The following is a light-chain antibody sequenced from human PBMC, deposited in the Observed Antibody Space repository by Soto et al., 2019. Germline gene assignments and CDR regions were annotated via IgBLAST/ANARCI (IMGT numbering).Light chain of an antibody. CDR2: GAS. J-gene: IGKJ2*01. CDR3: QQSYTTPRT. CDR1: LSISTE. V-gene: IGKV1-39*01. Sequence: DIQMTQSPSSLSASVGDRVTITCRASLSISTELNWYQQKPGKAPKVLIFGASSLQSGVPSRFSGCGSGTDFTLTISNLQPEDFATYYCQQSYTTPRTFGQGTKLEIK.